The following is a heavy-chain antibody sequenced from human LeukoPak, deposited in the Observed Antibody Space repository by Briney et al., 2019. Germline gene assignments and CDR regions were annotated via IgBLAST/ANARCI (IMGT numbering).Heavy chain of an antibody. CDR3: AKYYREGSGASPLDY. J-gene: IGHJ4*02. CDR2: VRYDGTNK. Sequence: GGSLRLSCITSGFSFSNYGMHWVRQAPGKGPEWVAFVRYDGTNKYYTDSVRGRFTISRDNSKNTLYLQMNSLRVEDTALYYCAKYYREGSGASPLDYRGKGTLVTVSS. V-gene: IGHV3-30*02. D-gene: IGHD3-22*01. CDR1: GFSFSNYG.